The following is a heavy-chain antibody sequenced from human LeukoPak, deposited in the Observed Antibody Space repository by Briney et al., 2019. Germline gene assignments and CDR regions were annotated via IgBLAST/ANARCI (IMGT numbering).Heavy chain of an antibody. CDR3: ARDFSPRQCSSISCPIDF. CDR1: GFTFSDHN. CDR2: ITISHNYM. V-gene: IGHV3-21*01. J-gene: IGHJ3*01. D-gene: IGHD2-2*01. Sequence: GGSLRLSCAASGFTFSDHNMNWVRQAPGKGLEWVSSITISHNYMYYSDSVKGRFTISRDDAKNSLFLQMNSLRVEDTAVYYCARDFSPRQCSSISCPIDFWGQGTTVTVSS.